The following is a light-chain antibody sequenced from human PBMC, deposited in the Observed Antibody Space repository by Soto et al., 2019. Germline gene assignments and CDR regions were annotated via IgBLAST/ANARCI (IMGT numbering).Light chain of an antibody. J-gene: IGLJ1*01. Sequence: QSALTQPRSGSGSPEQSVTISCTGTSSDVGGYNYVSWYQQHPGKAPKLMIYDVSKRPSGVPDRFSGSKSGNTASLTISGLQAEDEADYYCCSYAGSYTYVFGTGTKLTVL. CDR1: SSDVGGYNY. V-gene: IGLV2-11*01. CDR2: DVS. CDR3: CSYAGSYTYV.